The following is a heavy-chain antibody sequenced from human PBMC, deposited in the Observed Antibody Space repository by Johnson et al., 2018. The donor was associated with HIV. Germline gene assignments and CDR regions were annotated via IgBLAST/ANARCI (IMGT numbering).Heavy chain of an antibody. D-gene: IGHD3-3*01. Sequence: QVQLVESGGGVVQPGRSLRLSCAASGFTFSSSAMHWVRQAPGKGLEWVAVIPYDGYNTYYADSAKGRFTIARDNSKNTLYLQRNTLRAEDTAVYYSVKDIQVGVSDAFDIWGQGTMVNVSS. CDR1: GFTFSSSA. CDR2: IPYDGYNT. J-gene: IGHJ3*02. V-gene: IGHV3-30-3*01. CDR3: VKDIQVGVSDAFDI.